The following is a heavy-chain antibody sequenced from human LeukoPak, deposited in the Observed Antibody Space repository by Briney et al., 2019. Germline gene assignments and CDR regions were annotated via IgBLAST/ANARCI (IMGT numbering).Heavy chain of an antibody. CDR3: ARHRRATNRSGGSCYYY. V-gene: IGHV4-34*01. Sequence: SETLSLTCAVYGGSFSGYYWSWIRQPPGKGLEWIGEINHSGSTNYNPSLKSRVTISVDTSKNQFSLKLSSVTAADTAVYYCARHRRATNRSGGSCYYYWGQGTLVAVSS. D-gene: IGHD2-15*01. CDR2: INHSGST. J-gene: IGHJ4*02. CDR1: GGSFSGYY.